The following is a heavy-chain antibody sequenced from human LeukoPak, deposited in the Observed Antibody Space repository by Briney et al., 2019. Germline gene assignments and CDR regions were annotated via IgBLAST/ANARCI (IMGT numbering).Heavy chain of an antibody. V-gene: IGHV3-48*04. CDR2: ISGSSSTI. Sequence: GGSLRLSCAASGFSFSSNSMNWVRQAPGKGLEWVSYISGSSSTIYYADSVKGRFTISRDNAKNSLYLQMNSLRAEDTAVYYCARENTMIRGVPRGFDIWGQGTMVTVSS. D-gene: IGHD3-10*01. J-gene: IGHJ3*02. CDR3: ARENTMIRGVPRGFDI. CDR1: GFSFSSNS.